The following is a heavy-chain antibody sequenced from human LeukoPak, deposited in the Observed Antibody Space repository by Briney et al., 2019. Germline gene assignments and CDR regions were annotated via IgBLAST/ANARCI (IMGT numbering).Heavy chain of an antibody. D-gene: IGHD3-3*01. J-gene: IGHJ4*02. Sequence: GGSLRLSCATSGFTFSGFAMCWVRQAPGKGLEWVSAITTSGGETNYADSVKGRFTISRDNSKSTLFLQMHSLRGDDTAVYYCAKGHYDDWYYFDSWGQGALVTVSS. CDR2: ITTSGGET. CDR3: AKGHYDDWYYFDS. CDR1: GFTFSGFA. V-gene: IGHV3-23*01.